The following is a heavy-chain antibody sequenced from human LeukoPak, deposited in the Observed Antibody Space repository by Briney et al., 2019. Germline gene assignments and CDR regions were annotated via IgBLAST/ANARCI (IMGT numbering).Heavy chain of an antibody. CDR1: GFTFSSYA. V-gene: IGHV3-30*04. CDR2: ISYDGSNK. J-gene: IGHJ4*02. D-gene: IGHD6-19*01. CDR3: VAVAGRPAGGGVYC. Sequence: GGSLRLSCAASGFTFSSYAMHWVRQAPGKGLEWVAVISYDGSNKYYADSVKGRFTIFRDNSKNTLYLQMNSLRAEDTAVYYCVAVAGRPAGGGVYCWGQGTLVTVSS.